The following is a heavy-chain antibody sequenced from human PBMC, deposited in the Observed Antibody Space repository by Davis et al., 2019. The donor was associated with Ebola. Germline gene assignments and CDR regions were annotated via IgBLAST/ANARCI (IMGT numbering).Heavy chain of an antibody. J-gene: IGHJ3*02. V-gene: IGHV1-8*02. D-gene: IGHD6-25*01. Sequence: ASVKVSCKASGGTFSSYAINWVRQATGQGLEWMGWMNPNSGNTGYAQKFQGRVTMTRNTSISTAYMELSSLRSEDTAVYYCAREERLRYDAFDIWGQGTMVTVSS. CDR1: GGTFSSYA. CDR2: MNPNSGNT. CDR3: AREERLRYDAFDI.